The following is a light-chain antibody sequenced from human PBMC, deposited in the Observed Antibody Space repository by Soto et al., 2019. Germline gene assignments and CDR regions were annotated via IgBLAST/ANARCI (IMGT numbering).Light chain of an antibody. CDR2: EGN. J-gene: IGLJ3*02. CDR3: CSYTNTYRV. V-gene: IGLV2-14*02. CDR1: TSDVGTYNL. Sequence: QSVLTQPASVSGSPGQSITFSCTGITSDVGTYNLVYWYQQYPGETPKLIVYEGNKRASGISHRFSASKSGNTASLTISGLQAEEEAEYFCCSYTNTYRVFGGGTKLTVL.